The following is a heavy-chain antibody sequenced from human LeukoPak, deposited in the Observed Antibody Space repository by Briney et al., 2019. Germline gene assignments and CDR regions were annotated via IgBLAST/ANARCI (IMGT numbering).Heavy chain of an antibody. CDR2: IWYDGGNR. D-gene: IGHD2-8*01. V-gene: IGHV3-30*02. CDR1: GFTFSNYG. CDR3: AKDPLGFCTRATCRYLDS. Sequence: PGGSLRLSCAASGFTFSNYGMHWVRQAPGKGLEWVAFIWYDGGNRYYADSVKGRFTISRDNSENTLFLQMSSLRTEDTAVYYCAKDPLGFCTRATCRYLDSWGQGTLVTVSS. J-gene: IGHJ4*02.